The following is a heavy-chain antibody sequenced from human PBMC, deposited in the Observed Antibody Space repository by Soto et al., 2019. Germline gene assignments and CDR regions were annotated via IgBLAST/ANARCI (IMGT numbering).Heavy chain of an antibody. CDR3: ARVLDGITGTTQALYD. D-gene: IGHD1-20*01. CDR2: IIPILGIA. J-gene: IGHJ4*02. Sequence: QVQLVQSGAEVKKPGSSVKVSCKASGGTFSSYTISWVRQAPGQGLEWMGRIIPILGIANYAQKFQGIVTITADKATSTAYRDLSSLRSEDTAVYYCARVLDGITGTTQALYDWGQGTLVTVSS. V-gene: IGHV1-69*02. CDR1: GGTFSSYT.